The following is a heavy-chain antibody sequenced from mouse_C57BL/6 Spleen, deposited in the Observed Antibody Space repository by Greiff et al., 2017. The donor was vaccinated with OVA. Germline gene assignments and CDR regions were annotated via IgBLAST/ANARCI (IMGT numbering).Heavy chain of an antibody. CDR3: ARDTTVVALYYFDY. D-gene: IGHD1-1*01. CDR1: GYTFTSYW. CDR2: IDPNSGGT. V-gene: IGHV1-72*01. Sequence: QVQLKQPGAELVKPGASVKLSCKASGYTFTSYWMHWVKQRPGRGLEWIGRIDPNSGGTKYNEKFKSKATLTVDKPSSTAYMQLSSLTSEDSAVYYCARDTTVVALYYFDYWGQGTTLTVSS. J-gene: IGHJ2*01.